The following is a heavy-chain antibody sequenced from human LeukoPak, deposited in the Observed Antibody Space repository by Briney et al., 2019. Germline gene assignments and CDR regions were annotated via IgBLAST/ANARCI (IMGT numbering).Heavy chain of an antibody. J-gene: IGHJ4*02. Sequence: AGGSLRLSCAASGFTFSSYGMHWVRQAPGKGLEWVAVISYDGSNKYYADSVRGRFTISRDNSKNTLYPQMNSLRAEDTAVYYCAKDYQGARYYYDSSGFFDYWGQGTLVTVSS. D-gene: IGHD3-22*01. CDR2: ISYDGSNK. CDR3: AKDYQGARYYYDSSGFFDY. V-gene: IGHV3-30*18. CDR1: GFTFSSYG.